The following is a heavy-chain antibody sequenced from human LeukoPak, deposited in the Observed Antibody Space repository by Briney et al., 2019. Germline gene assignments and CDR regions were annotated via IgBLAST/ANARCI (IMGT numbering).Heavy chain of an antibody. CDR3: QSRYLEWLLEY. CDR1: GVSISSGGYY. D-gene: IGHD3-3*01. Sequence: SQTLSLTCTVSGVSISSGGYYWSWIRQHPGKGLEWIGYIYYSGSTYYNPSLKSRVTISVDTSKNQFSLRLSSVTAADTAVYYCQSRYLEWLLEYWGQGTLVTVSS. V-gene: IGHV4-31*03. J-gene: IGHJ4*02. CDR2: IYYSGST.